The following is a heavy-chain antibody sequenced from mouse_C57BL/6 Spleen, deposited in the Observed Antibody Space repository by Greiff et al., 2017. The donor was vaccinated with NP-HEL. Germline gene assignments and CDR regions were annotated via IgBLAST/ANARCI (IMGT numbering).Heavy chain of an antibody. V-gene: IGHV3-6*01. CDR1: GYSITSGYY. J-gene: IGHJ1*03. Sequence: DVKLQESGPGLVKPSQSLSLTCSVTGYSITSGYYWNWIRQFPGNKLEWMGYISYDGSNNYNPSLKNRISITRDTSKNQFFLKLNSVTTEDTATYYCARETTVVARYFDVWGTGTTVTVSS. D-gene: IGHD1-1*01. CDR2: ISYDGSN. CDR3: ARETTVVARYFDV.